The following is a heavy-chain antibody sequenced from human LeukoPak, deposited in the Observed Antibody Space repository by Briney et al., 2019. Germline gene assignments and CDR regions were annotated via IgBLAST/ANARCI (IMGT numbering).Heavy chain of an antibody. CDR3: ARGTPFEYYYYHGMDV. V-gene: IGHV4-59*01. J-gene: IGHJ6*02. Sequence: KTSETLSLTCTVSGGSISSYYWSWIRQPPGKGLEWIGYIYYSGSTNYNPSLKSRVTISVDTSKNQFSLKLSSVTAADTAVYYCARGTPFEYYYYHGMDVWGQGTTVTVSS. CDR1: GGSISSYY. CDR2: IYYSGST. D-gene: IGHD6-6*01.